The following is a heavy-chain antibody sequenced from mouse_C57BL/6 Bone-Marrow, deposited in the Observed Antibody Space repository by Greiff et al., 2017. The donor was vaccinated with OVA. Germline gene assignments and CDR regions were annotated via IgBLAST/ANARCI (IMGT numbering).Heavy chain of an antibody. D-gene: IGHD2-3*01. CDR3: TREPRPLYDLDY. CDR1: GYTFTSYW. V-gene: IGHV1-5*01. Sequence: VQLQQSGPVLARPGASVKMSCKTSGYTFTSYWMHWVKQRPGQGLEWIGAIYPGNSDTSYNQKFKGKAKLTAVTSASTAYMELSSLTNEDSAVYYWTREPRPLYDLDYWGQGTTLTVSS. CDR2: IYPGNSDT. J-gene: IGHJ2*01.